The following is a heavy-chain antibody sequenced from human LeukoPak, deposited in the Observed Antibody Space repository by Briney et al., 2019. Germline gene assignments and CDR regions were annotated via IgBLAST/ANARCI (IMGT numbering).Heavy chain of an antibody. CDR1: GFTFDDYG. V-gene: IGHV3-20*04. J-gene: IGHJ4*02. CDR2: INWNGGCT. D-gene: IGHD3-10*01. Sequence: PGGSLRLSCAASGFTFDDYGMSWVRQAPGKGLEWVSGINWNGGCTGYADSVKGRFTISRDNAKNSLYLQMNSLRAEDTALYYCAREHYGSGSYYSGYYFDYWGQGTLVTVSS. CDR3: AREHYGSGSYYSGYYFDY.